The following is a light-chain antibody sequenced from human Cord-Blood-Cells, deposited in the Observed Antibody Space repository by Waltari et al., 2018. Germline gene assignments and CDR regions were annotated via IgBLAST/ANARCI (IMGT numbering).Light chain of an antibody. CDR1: QSVLYSSINKNY. V-gene: IGKV4-1*01. CDR2: WAS. CDR3: QQYYSTPLT. Sequence: DIVMTRSPDSLAVSLGERATINCKSSQSVLYSSINKNYLAWYQQKPGQPPKLLIYWASTRESGVPDRFSGSGSGTDFTLTISSLQAEDVAVYYCQQYYSTPLTFGGGTKVEIK. J-gene: IGKJ4*01.